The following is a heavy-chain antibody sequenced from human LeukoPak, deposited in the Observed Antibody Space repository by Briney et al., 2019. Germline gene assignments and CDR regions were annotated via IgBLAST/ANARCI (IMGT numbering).Heavy chain of an antibody. J-gene: IGHJ4*02. V-gene: IGHV3-64*01. CDR1: GFTFGSCA. CDR2: ISSNGGST. Sequence: GGSLRLSCAASGFTFGSCAMHWVRQAPGKGLEYVSAISSNGGSTYYANSMKGRFTISRDNSKNTLYLQMGSLRAEDMAVYYCARSGWYYDSSGYLDYWGQGTLVTVSS. CDR3: ARSGWYYDSSGYLDY. D-gene: IGHD3-22*01.